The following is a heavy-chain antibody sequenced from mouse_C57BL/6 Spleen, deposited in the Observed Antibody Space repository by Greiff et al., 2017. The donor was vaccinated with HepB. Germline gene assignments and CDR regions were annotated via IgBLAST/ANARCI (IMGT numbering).Heavy chain of an antibody. V-gene: IGHV14-4*01. CDR1: GFNIKDDY. Sequence: EVQLQQSGVELVRPGASVKLSCTASGFNIKDDYMHWVKQRPEQGLEWIGWIDPENGDTEYASKFQGKATITADTSSNTAYLQLSSLTSEDTAVYYCTRLDSSGYWFAYWGQGTLVTVSA. CDR2: IDPENGDT. J-gene: IGHJ3*01. D-gene: IGHD3-2*02. CDR3: TRLDSSGYWFAY.